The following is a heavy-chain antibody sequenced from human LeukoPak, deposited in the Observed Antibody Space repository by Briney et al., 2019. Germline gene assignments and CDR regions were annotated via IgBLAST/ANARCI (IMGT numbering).Heavy chain of an antibody. CDR2: TYYVARWIN. CDR3: ARGRPHYYAMDV. CDR1: GDSVSGSNTA. J-gene: IGHJ6*02. Sequence: SQTLSLTCAISGDSVSGSNTAWNWIRQSPSRGLEWLGRTYYVARWINDYAVSVRGRIAIIPDTSKNQSSLQLNSVTPEDTAVYYCARGRPHYYAMDVWGQGTTVTVSS. V-gene: IGHV6-1*01.